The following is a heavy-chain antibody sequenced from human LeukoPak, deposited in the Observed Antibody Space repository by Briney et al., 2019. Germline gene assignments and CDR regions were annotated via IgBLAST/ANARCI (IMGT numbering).Heavy chain of an antibody. Sequence: GESLNISCKRSGYTFTSYWIAWARQMPGKGLEWMGIIYPGDSDTRDSPSFRGQVTISADKSISTAYLQWSSLKASDTAMYYCARRGSGSYYFDYWGQGTLVTVSS. V-gene: IGHV5-51*01. D-gene: IGHD1-26*01. CDR3: ARRGSGSYYFDY. CDR1: GYTFTSYW. J-gene: IGHJ4*02. CDR2: IYPGDSDT.